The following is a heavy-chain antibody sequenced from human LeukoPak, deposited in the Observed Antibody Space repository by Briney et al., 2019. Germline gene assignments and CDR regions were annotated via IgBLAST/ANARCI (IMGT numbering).Heavy chain of an antibody. J-gene: IGHJ6*02. CDR1: GGSISSYY. CDR2: IYYSGST. V-gene: IGHV4-59*08. D-gene: IGHD5-12*01. CDR3: ARMGHTQPVDIVATMFNGMDV. Sequence: SETLSLTCTVSGGSISSYYWSWIRQPPGKGLEWMGHIYYSGSTNYNPSLKSRVTISVDTSKNQFSLKLSSVTAADTAVYYCARMGHTQPVDIVATMFNGMDVWGQGTTVTVSS.